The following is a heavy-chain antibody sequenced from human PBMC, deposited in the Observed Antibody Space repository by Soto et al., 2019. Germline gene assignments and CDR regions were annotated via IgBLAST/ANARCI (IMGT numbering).Heavy chain of an antibody. J-gene: IGHJ5*02. CDR3: ARQGCDFDFTDWFDP. D-gene: IGHD2-8*02. CDR1: GYSFISYW. Sequence: PGESLKISCKCSGYSFISYWIGWVRQMPGKGLEWMGIIYPGDSVTRYSPSFQGQVTISADKSISTAYLQWSSLKASDTAMYYCARQGCDFDFTDWFDPWGQGTLVTVSS. CDR2: IYPGDSVT. V-gene: IGHV5-51*01.